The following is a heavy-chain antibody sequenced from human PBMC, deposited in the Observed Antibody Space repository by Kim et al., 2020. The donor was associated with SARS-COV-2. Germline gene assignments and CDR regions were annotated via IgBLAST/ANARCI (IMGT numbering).Heavy chain of an antibody. V-gene: IGHV6-1*01. CDR2: TYYRSKWYN. D-gene: IGHD5-12*01. CDR3: ARDSATIQYYFDY. Sequence: SQTLSLTCAISGDSVSNNSAAWNWIRQSPSRGLEWLGRTYYRSKWYNDYAVSVKSRITLNPDTSKNQFSLQLNSVTPEDTAVYFCARDSATIQYYFDYWGQGALVTVSS. J-gene: IGHJ4*02. CDR1: GDSVSNNSAA.